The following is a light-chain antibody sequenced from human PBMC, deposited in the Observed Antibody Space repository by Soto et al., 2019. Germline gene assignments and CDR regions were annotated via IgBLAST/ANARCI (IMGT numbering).Light chain of an antibody. V-gene: IGKV1-5*01. CDR2: DAS. CDR1: QSISSW. CDR3: QQYNSYSTWT. Sequence: DIQMTQSPSTLSASVGDRVTITCRASQSISSWLAWYQQKPGKAPKLLIYDASSLESGVPSRFRGSGSGTEFTLTISSLQPDDVATYYCQQYNSYSTWTFGQGTKVEIK. J-gene: IGKJ1*01.